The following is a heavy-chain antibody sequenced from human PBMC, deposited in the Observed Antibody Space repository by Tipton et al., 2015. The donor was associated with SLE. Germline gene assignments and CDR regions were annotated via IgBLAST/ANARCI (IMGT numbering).Heavy chain of an antibody. J-gene: IGHJ4*02. D-gene: IGHD5/OR15-5a*01. Sequence: TLSLTCTVSDASISSTSFYWGWVRQPPGKGLEWIGSIFYSGNTYYNPSLKSRVTISVDMSKNQFSLKLSSVTAADTAVYYCAASVVPWAYWGQGTLVTVSS. CDR1: DASISSTSFY. CDR3: AASVVPWAY. V-gene: IGHV4-39*07. CDR2: IFYSGNT.